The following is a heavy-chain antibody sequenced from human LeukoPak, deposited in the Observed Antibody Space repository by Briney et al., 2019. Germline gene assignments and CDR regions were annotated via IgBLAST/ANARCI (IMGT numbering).Heavy chain of an antibody. Sequence: PGGSLRLSCAASGFTFSSYGMHWVRQAPGKGLEWVSLISGDGGSTYYADSVKGRFTISRDNSKNSLYLQMNSLRTEDTALYYCAKDAYSSGWYGAFDIWGQGTMVTVSS. CDR3: AKDAYSSGWYGAFDI. J-gene: IGHJ3*02. D-gene: IGHD6-19*01. V-gene: IGHV3-43*02. CDR2: ISGDGGST. CDR1: GFTFSSYG.